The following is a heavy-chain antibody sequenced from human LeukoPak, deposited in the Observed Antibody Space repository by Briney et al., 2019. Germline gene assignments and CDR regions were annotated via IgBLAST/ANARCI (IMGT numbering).Heavy chain of an antibody. J-gene: IGHJ4*02. CDR1: GYTFTDYY. V-gene: IGHV1-2*02. Sequence: ASVKVSCKASGYTFTDYYMHWVRQAPGRGLEWMGWINPNSGGTNYAQMFRGRVTMTRDTSISTAYMELSRLRSDDTAVYYCARRGSWVPFDYWGQGILVAVSS. D-gene: IGHD1-26*01. CDR2: INPNSGGT. CDR3: ARRGSWVPFDY.